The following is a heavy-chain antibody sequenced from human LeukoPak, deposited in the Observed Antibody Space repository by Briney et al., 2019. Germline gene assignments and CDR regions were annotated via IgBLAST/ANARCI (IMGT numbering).Heavy chain of an antibody. Sequence: PGGSLRLSCAASGFTFSSYSMNWVRQAPGKGLEWVSYISSSSSTIYYADSVKGRFTISRDNAKNSLYLQMNSLRAEDTALYYCAKSSDLPGIAVAGNFDYWGQGTLVTVSS. J-gene: IGHJ4*02. CDR3: AKSSDLPGIAVAGNFDY. CDR1: GFTFSSYS. V-gene: IGHV3-48*04. D-gene: IGHD6-19*01. CDR2: ISSSSSTI.